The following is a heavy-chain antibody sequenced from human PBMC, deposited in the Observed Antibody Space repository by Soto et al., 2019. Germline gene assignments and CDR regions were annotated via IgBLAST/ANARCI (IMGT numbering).Heavy chain of an antibody. CDR3: AKEHKYSSSWFHYYGMDV. V-gene: IGHV3-23*01. CDR1: GFTFSSYA. D-gene: IGHD6-13*01. J-gene: IGHJ6*02. CDR2: ISGSGGST. Sequence: GGSLRLSCAASGFTFSSYAMSWVRQAPGKGLEWVSAISGSGGSTYYADSVKGRFTISRDNSKNTLYLQMNSLRAEDTAVYYCAKEHKYSSSWFHYYGMDVWGQGTTVTVSS.